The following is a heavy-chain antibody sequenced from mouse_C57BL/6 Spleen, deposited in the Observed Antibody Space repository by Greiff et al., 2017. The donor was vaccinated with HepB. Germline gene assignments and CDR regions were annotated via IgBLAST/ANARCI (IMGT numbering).Heavy chain of an antibody. V-gene: IGHV2-2*01. Sequence: QSGPGLVQPSPSLSITCTVSGFSLTSYGVHWVRQSPGKGLEWLGVIWSGGSTDYNAAFISRLSISKDNSKSQVFFKMNSLQADDTAIYYCASMITTSYYYAMDYWGQGTSVTVSS. CDR2: IWSGGST. CDR1: GFSLTSYG. CDR3: ASMITTSYYYAMDY. D-gene: IGHD2-4*01. J-gene: IGHJ4*01.